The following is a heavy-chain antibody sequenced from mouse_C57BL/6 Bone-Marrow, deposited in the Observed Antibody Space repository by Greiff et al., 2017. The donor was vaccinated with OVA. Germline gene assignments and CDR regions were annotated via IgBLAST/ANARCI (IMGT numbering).Heavy chain of an antibody. V-gene: IGHV1-81*01. CDR2: IYPRSGNT. CDR1: GYTFTSYG. D-gene: IGHD2-4*01. J-gene: IGHJ2*01. CDR3: ARYPIYYDYD. Sequence: QVQLQQSGAELARPGASVKLSCKASGYTFTSYGISWVKQRTGQGLEWIGEIYPRSGNTYYNEKFKGKATLTADKYSSTAYMELRSLTSDDSTVYFCARYPIYYDYDWGQGTTLTVSS.